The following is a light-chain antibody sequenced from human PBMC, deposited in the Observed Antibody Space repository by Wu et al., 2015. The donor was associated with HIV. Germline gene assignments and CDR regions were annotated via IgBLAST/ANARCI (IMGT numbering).Light chain of an antibody. V-gene: IGKV3-20*01. Sequence: EVVLTQSPGTLSLSPGQRATLSCRASQTVSSNYLAWYQQKPGQAPRLLIYGASSRATGIPDRFSGSGSGTDFTLTISRLEPEDFAVYYCQQYGSSPLTFGGGTRVE. J-gene: IGKJ4*01. CDR2: GAS. CDR1: QTVSSNY. CDR3: QQYGSSPLT.